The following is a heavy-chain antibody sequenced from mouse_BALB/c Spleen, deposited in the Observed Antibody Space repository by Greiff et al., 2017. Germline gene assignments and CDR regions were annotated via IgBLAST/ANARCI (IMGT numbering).Heavy chain of an antibody. V-gene: IGHV5-6-4*01. CDR3: TREEVRLRYAMDY. CDR2: ISSGGSYT. D-gene: IGHD2-14*01. Sequence: DVKLVESGGGLVKPGGSLKLSCAASGFTFSSYTMSWVRQTPEKRLEWVATISSGGSYTYYPDSVKGRFTISRDNAKNTLYLQMSSLKSEDTAMYYCTREEVRLRYAMDYWGQGTSVTVSS. J-gene: IGHJ4*01. CDR1: GFTFSSYT.